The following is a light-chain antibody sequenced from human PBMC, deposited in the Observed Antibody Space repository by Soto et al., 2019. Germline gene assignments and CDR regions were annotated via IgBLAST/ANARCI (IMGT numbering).Light chain of an antibody. J-gene: IGKJ1*01. CDR1: QSVSNNY. CDR3: QQYGSSRT. V-gene: IGKV3-20*01. Sequence: EIVLTQSPGTLSLSPGERATLSFGASQSVSNNYLAWYQQKPGQAPRLVIYGASRRGTGIPDRFSASGSGTDFTLTISRLEPEDFAVYYCQQYGSSRTFGQGTKVDI. CDR2: GAS.